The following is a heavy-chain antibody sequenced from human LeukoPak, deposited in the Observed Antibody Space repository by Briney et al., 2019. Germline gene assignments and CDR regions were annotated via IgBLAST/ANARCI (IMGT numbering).Heavy chain of an antibody. CDR2: ISYDGSNK. D-gene: IGHD5-24*01. V-gene: IGHV3-30*18. CDR3: AKDYMGDGYNTIYYYYGMDV. Sequence: GRSLRLSCAASGFTFSSYGMHWVRQAPGKGLEWVAVISYDGSNKYYADSVKGRFTISRDNSKNTLYLQMNSLRAEDTAVYYCAKDYMGDGYNTIYYYYGMDVWGQGTTVTVSS. J-gene: IGHJ6*02. CDR1: GFTFSSYG.